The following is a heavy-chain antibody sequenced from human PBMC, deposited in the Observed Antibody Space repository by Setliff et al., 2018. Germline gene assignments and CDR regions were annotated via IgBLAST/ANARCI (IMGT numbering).Heavy chain of an antibody. V-gene: IGHV4-61*02. J-gene: IGHJ6*03. D-gene: IGHD1-1*01. CDR2: VYSSVYSSGIT. Sequence: SETLSLTCTVSGGSMSSGPNYWSWIRQPAGRGLEWVGRVYSSVYSSGITSYNPSLKSRVTISMDTSKNQFSLGLTSVTAADTAVYYCTRESAGDESVRHLYYTDVWGRGTTVTVSS. CDR3: TRESAGDESVRHLYYTDV. CDR1: GGSMSSGPNY.